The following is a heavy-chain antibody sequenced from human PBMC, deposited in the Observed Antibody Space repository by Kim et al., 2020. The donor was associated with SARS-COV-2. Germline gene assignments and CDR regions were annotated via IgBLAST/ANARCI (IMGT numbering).Heavy chain of an antibody. Sequence: GGSLRLSCAASGFTVSSNYMSWVRQAPGKGLEWVSVIYSGGSTYYADSVKGRFTISRDNSKNTLYLQMNSLRAEDTAVYYCAIANKTVTGFFYYYYMDVWGKGTTVTVSS. CDR2: IYSGGST. J-gene: IGHJ6*03. CDR3: AIANKTVTGFFYYYYMDV. D-gene: IGHD4-4*01. V-gene: IGHV3-66*01. CDR1: GFTVSSNY.